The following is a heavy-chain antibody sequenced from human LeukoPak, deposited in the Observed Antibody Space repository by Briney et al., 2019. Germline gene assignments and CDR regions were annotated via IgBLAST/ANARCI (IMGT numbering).Heavy chain of an antibody. CDR3: ARQVNTVTADY. J-gene: IGHJ4*02. D-gene: IGHD4-17*01. CDR2: IFYSGST. Sequence: PSETLSLTCTVSGGSISSSSYFWGWIRHPPGKGLEWIGSIFYSGSTYYNPSLNSRVTISIDTSKNQFFLRLSSVTAADTALYDCARQVNTVTADYGGQETLVTVSS. CDR1: GGSISSSSYF. V-gene: IGHV4-39*01.